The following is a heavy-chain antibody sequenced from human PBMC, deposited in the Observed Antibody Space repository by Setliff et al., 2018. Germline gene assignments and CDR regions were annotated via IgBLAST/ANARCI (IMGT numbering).Heavy chain of an antibody. V-gene: IGHV1-18*01. J-gene: IGHJ6*02. Sequence: SVKVSCKASGYTFTSYGISWVRQAPGQGLEWVGWISAYKGNTNYAQKLQGRVTMTTDTSTSTAYMELRSLRSADTAVYYCARDGGWFGAQLYYYYGMDVWGQGTTVTVSS. CDR3: ARDGGWFGAQLYYYYGMDV. D-gene: IGHD3-10*01. CDR2: ISAYKGNT. CDR1: GYTFTSYG.